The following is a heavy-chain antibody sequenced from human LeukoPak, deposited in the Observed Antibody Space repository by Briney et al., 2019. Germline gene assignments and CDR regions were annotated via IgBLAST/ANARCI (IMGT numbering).Heavy chain of an antibody. D-gene: IGHD4-23*01. V-gene: IGHV1-2*02. J-gene: IGHJ4*02. CDR3: ARDPNYGGNSGEFDY. CDR2: INPNSGGT. CDR1: GYTFTGYY. Sequence: ASVKVSCKASGYTFTGYYMHWVRQAPGQGLEWMGCINPNSGGTNYAQKFQGRVTMTRDTSISTAYMELSRLRSDDTAVYYCARDPNYGGNSGEFDYWGQGTLVTVSS.